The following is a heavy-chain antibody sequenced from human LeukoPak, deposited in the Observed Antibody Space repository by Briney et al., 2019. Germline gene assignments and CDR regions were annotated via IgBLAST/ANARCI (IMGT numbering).Heavy chain of an antibody. CDR1: GYTFTGYY. CDR2: INPNSGGT. CDR3: ARVHSYCSSTSCLDY. J-gene: IGHJ4*02. D-gene: IGHD2-2*01. Sequence: ASVKVSCKASGYTFTGYYMHWVRQAPGQGLEWMGWINPNSGGTNYAQKFQGRVTMTRDTSISTAYMELSRLRSDDTAVYYCARVHSYCSSTSCLDYWGQGTLVTVSS. V-gene: IGHV1-2*02.